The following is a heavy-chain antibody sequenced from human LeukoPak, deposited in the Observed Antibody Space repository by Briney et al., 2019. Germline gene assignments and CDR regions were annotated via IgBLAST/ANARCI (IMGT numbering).Heavy chain of an antibody. D-gene: IGHD2-2*01. CDR3: ARDVVPAATGWNDY. Sequence: SEILSPTCTVSGGSISSSSYYWGWIRQPPGKGLEWIGSIYYSGSTYYNPSLKSRVTISVDTSKNQFSLKLSSVTAADTAVYYCARDVVPAATGWNDYWGQGTLVTVSS. CDR1: GGSISSSSYY. V-gene: IGHV4-39*02. J-gene: IGHJ4*02. CDR2: IYYSGST.